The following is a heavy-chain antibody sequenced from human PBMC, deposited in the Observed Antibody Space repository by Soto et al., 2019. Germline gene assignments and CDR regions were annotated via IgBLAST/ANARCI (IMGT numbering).Heavy chain of an antibody. D-gene: IGHD3-10*01. CDR1: GGSFSSFA. V-gene: IGHV1-69*13. CDR3: ARVSPSYYYGSGHYYYGMDV. Sequence: SVKVSCKASGGSFSSFAISWVRQAPGQGLEWMGGIIPMFGITKNAQKFQGRVTMTADESTSTAYMELSSLRSEDTAMYYCARVSPSYYYGSGHYYYGMDVWGQGTVTVSS. J-gene: IGHJ6*02. CDR2: IIPMFGIT.